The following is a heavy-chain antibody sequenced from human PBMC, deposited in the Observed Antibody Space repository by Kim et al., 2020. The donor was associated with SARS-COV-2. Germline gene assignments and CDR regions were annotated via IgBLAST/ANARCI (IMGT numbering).Heavy chain of an antibody. J-gene: IGHJ4*02. Sequence: GGSLRLSCAVSGFTFSPYWMHWVRRAPGKGLVWVSRMNGDGSDISYADSVKGRFTMSRDTAKNILYLQMSSLRAEDTAVYFCARGRYPAADPWDYWGQGTLVIVSS. V-gene: IGHV3-74*01. D-gene: IGHD1-26*01. CDR1: GFTFSPYW. CDR3: ARGRYPAADPWDY. CDR2: MNGDGSDI.